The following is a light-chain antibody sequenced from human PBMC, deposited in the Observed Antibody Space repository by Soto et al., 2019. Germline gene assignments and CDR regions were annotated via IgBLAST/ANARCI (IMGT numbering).Light chain of an antibody. CDR1: QSINGNY. V-gene: IGKV3D-20*02. Sequence: EIVLTQSPCTLSLSPGDRATLTCRASQSINGNYLHWYQQKPGQAPRLLIFGTSSRATGIPDRFIGGGSGTEFTLTVNSLEPEDFAVYYCQQRTVWPPITFGQGTRLEIK. CDR2: GTS. CDR3: QQRTVWPPIT. J-gene: IGKJ5*01.